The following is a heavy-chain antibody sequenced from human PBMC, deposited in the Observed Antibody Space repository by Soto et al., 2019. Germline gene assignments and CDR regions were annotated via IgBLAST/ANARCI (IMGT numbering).Heavy chain of an antibody. D-gene: IGHD3-3*01. CDR2: FDPEDGET. CDR3: ATLSNDFWSGPNNWFDP. J-gene: IGHJ5*02. Sequence: AASVKVSCKVSGYTLTELSMHWVRQAPGKGLEWMGGFDPEDGETIYAQKFQGRVTMTEDTSTDTAYMEPSSLRSEDTAVYYCATLSNDFWSGPNNWFDPWGQGTLVTVSS. V-gene: IGHV1-24*01. CDR1: GYTLTELS.